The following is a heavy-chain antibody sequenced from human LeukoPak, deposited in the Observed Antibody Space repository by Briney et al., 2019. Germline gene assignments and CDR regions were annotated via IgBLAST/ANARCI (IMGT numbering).Heavy chain of an antibody. CDR1: GGSFSGYY. Sequence: SETLSLTCAVYGGSFSGYYWGWIRQPPGKGLEWIGSIYYSGSTYYNPSLKSRVTISVDTSKNQFSLKLSSVTAADTAVYYCARHPASGYDFVPNWFDPWGQGTLVTVSS. J-gene: IGHJ5*02. CDR2: IYYSGST. D-gene: IGHD5-12*01. V-gene: IGHV4-39*01. CDR3: ARHPASGYDFVPNWFDP.